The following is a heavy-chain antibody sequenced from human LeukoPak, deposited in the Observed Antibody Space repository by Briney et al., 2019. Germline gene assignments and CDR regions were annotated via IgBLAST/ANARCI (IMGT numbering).Heavy chain of an antibody. J-gene: IGHJ4*02. CDR3: AKDFRRGVGFFDY. D-gene: IGHD3-10*01. CDR2: ISGSGGST. V-gene: IGHV3-23*01. Sequence: ETLSLTCAVYGGSFSGYYWSWVRQAPGKGLEWVSAISGSGGSTYYADSVKGRFTISRDNSKNTLYLQMNSLRAEDTAVYYCAKDFRRGVGFFDYWGQGTLVTVSS. CDR1: GGSFSGYY.